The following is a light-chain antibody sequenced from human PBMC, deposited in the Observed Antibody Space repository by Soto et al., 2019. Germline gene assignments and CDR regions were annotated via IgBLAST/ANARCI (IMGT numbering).Light chain of an antibody. J-gene: IGKJ3*01. Sequence: EIVLTQSPATLSSFPGDRVTLSCRASQYINTRLAWYQHRPGQAPRLLIYDTSYRAAGIPARFSGSGSGTDFTLTISSLEPEDLAVYYCQQRGTFGPGTKVDIK. V-gene: IGKV3-11*01. CDR2: DTS. CDR3: QQRGT. CDR1: QYINTR.